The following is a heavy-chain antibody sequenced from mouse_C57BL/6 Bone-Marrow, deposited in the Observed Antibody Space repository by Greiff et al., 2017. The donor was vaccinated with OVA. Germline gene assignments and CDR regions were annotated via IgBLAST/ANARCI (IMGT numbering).Heavy chain of an antibody. CDR1: GYTFTDYY. Sequence: EVQLQQSGPELVKPGASVKISCKASGYTFTDYYMNWVKQSHGKSLEWIGDINPNNGGTSYNQKFKGKATLTVEKSSSTAYMELRSLTSEDSAVYYCARGNYDLWYFDVWGTGTTVTVSS. V-gene: IGHV1-26*01. CDR3: ARGNYDLWYFDV. D-gene: IGHD2-4*01. CDR2: INPNNGGT. J-gene: IGHJ1*03.